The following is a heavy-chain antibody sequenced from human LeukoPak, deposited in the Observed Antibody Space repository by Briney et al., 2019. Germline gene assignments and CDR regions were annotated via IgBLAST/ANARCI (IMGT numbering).Heavy chain of an antibody. J-gene: IGHJ3*02. CDR3: AKSNGYGLVDI. CDR2: IYTSGST. V-gene: IGHV4-59*10. D-gene: IGHD3-10*01. Sequence: PSETLSLTCAVYGGSFSGYYWSWIRQPPGKGLEWIGRIYTSGSTNYNPSLKSRVTMSVDTSKKQFSLKLSSVTAADTAVYYCAKSNGYGLVDIWGQGTMVTVSS. CDR1: GGSFSGYY.